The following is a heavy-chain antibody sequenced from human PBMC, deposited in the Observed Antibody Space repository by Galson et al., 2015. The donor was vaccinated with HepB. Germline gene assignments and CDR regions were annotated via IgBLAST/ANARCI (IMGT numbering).Heavy chain of an antibody. J-gene: IGHJ5*02. CDR3: ARDLNYMES. D-gene: IGHD3-10*01. CDR2: IKQDGSER. V-gene: IGHV3-7*03. CDR1: EFTFSRYW. Sequence: LRLSCAASEFTFSRYWMSWVRQAPGKGLEGVANIKQDGSERNYVDSVKGRFVISRDNAKNSVYLQMNSLRAEDTAVYFCARDLNYMESWGQGTLVTVSS.